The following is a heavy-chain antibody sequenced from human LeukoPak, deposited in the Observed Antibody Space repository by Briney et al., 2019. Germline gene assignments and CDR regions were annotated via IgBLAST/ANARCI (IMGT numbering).Heavy chain of an antibody. D-gene: IGHD2-15*01. CDR3: ARIHRYCSGGACYVLDN. CDR1: GGSVSSGSYY. Sequence: SETLSLTCTVSGGSVSSGSYYWTWIRQPPGKGLQWIGYIYYTGSTNYNPSLKSRVSISIDRSKSQFSLKLTSVTAADTAVYYCARIHRYCSGGACYVLDNWGQGTLVAVSS. J-gene: IGHJ4*02. CDR2: IYYTGST. V-gene: IGHV4-61*01.